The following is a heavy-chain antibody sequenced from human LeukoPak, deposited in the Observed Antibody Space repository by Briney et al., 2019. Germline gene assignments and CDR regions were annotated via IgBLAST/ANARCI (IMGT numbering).Heavy chain of an antibody. Sequence: GGSLRLSCAASGFTFSNAWMSWVRQAPGKGLEWVGRIKSKADGGTTDYAAPVKGRFTISRDDSKNTLYLQMNSLKTEDTAVYYCTTETLAKGHLFDYWGQGTPVTVSS. CDR2: IKSKADGGTT. D-gene: IGHD3-3*02. CDR1: GFTFSNAW. V-gene: IGHV3-15*01. CDR3: TTETLAKGHLFDY. J-gene: IGHJ4*02.